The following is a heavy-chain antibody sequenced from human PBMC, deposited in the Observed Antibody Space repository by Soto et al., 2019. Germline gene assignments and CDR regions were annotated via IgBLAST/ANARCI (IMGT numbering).Heavy chain of an antibody. CDR3: ASGSVGWELTYYFDY. CDR1: GGSISSSSYY. Sequence: SETLSLTCTVSGGSISSSSYYWGWIRQPPGKGLEWIGSIYYSGSTYYNPSLKSRVTISVDTSKNQFSLKLSSVTAADTAVYYCASGSVGWELTYYFDYWGQGTLVTVSS. V-gene: IGHV4-39*01. D-gene: IGHD1-26*01. CDR2: IYYSGST. J-gene: IGHJ4*02.